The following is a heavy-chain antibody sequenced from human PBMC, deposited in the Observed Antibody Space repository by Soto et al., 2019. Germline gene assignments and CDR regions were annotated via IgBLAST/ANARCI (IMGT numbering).Heavy chain of an antibody. CDR3: ARGSGDENYFDY. J-gene: IGHJ4*02. Sequence: SETLSLTCTVSGGSISSGGYYWSWIRQHPGKGLEWIGYIYYSGSTYYNPSLKSRVTISVDTSKNQFSLKLSSVTAADTVVYYCARGSGDENYFDYWGQGTLVTVSS. CDR1: GGSISSGGYY. D-gene: IGHD3-10*01. V-gene: IGHV4-31*03. CDR2: IYYSGST.